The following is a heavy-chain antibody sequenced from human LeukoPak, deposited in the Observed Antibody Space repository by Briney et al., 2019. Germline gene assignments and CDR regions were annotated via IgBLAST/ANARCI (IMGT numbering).Heavy chain of an antibody. CDR2: INWNGGST. V-gene: IGHV3-20*04. J-gene: IGHJ4*02. Sequence: PGGSLRLSCAASGFTFDDYGMSWVRQAPGKGLEWVSGINWNGGSTGYEDSVKGRFTISRDNAKNSLYLQMNSLRAEDTALYYCAREGVYYYDSSGSYYFDYWGQGTLVTVSS. CDR3: AREGVYYYDSSGSYYFDY. CDR1: GFTFDDYG. D-gene: IGHD3-22*01.